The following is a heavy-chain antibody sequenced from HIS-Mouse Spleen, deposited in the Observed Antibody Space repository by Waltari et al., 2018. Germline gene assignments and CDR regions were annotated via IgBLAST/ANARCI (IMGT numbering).Heavy chain of an antibody. V-gene: IGHV4-39*07. D-gene: IGHD6-19*01. CDR2: IYYSRRT. Sequence: QLQLQESGPGLVKPSETLSLTCTVSGGSISSSSYYWGWIRQPPGKGLEWIGSIYYSRRTYYNPSLKSRVTISVDTSKNQFSLKLSSVTAADTAVYYCARDPGGSADYFDYWGQGTLVTVSS. CDR1: GGSISSSSYY. CDR3: ARDPGGSADYFDY. J-gene: IGHJ4*02.